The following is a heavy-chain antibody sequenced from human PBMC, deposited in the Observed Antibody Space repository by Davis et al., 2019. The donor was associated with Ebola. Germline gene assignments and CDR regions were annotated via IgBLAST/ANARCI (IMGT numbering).Heavy chain of an antibody. J-gene: IGHJ4*02. CDR3: ASLGYCSGGSCYTFDY. CDR1: GYTFTSYA. Sequence: AASVKVSCKASGYTFTSYAMHWVRQAPGQRLEWMGWINAGNGNTKYSQKFQGRVTITADKSTSTAYMELSSLRSEDTAVYYCASLGYCSGGSCYTFDYWGQGTLVTVSS. CDR2: INAGNGNT. V-gene: IGHV1-3*01. D-gene: IGHD2-15*01.